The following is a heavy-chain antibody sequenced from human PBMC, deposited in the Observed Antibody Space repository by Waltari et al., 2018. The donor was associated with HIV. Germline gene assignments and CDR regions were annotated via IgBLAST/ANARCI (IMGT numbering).Heavy chain of an antibody. J-gene: IGHJ5*01. V-gene: IGHV3-53*04. CDR3: AKEDTPMGSPSFDS. D-gene: IGHD5-18*01. CDR1: DFNVDKNY. CDR2: IYIDGKV. Sequence: VHLVESGGTLVQPGGSLRLSCLVSDFNVDKNYWTWVRQPPGKRLEWVSTIYIDGKVFSADSVKGRFTLSRDNSKSTVYLQMDRLTAEDTALYYCAKEDTPMGSPSFDSWGLGTLVTVSS.